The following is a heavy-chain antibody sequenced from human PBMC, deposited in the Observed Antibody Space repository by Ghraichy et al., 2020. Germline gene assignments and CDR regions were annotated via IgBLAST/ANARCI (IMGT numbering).Heavy chain of an antibody. V-gene: IGHV3-74*01. CDR2: IYGDGSST. CDR1: GFTFSHYW. Sequence: GESLNISCAASGFTFSHYWMHWVRQAPGKGLVWVSRIYGDGSSTTYADSVKGRFTISRDNAKNTLYLQMNSLRAEDTAVYYCARDKTYGMDLWGQGTTVTVAS. J-gene: IGHJ6*02. CDR3: ARDKTYGMDL.